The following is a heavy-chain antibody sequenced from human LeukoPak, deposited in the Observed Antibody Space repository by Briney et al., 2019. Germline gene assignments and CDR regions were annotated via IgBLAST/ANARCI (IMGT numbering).Heavy chain of an antibody. Sequence: LGASLQISGQDSGYTFTNYWIGGGRPLRGKGLEWMGIIYTGDSDTRYSPSFHGPVTISADKSISTAYLQWSSLKASDTAMYYCARRGGSYPYYFDYWGQGTLVTVSS. CDR2: IYTGDSDT. CDR3: ARRGGSYPYYFDY. D-gene: IGHD1-26*01. V-gene: IGHV5-51*01. J-gene: IGHJ4*02. CDR1: GYTFTNYW.